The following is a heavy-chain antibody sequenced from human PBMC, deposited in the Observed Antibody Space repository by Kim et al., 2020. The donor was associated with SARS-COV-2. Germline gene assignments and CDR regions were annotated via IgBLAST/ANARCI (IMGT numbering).Heavy chain of an antibody. Sequence: GGSLRLSCAASGFTFSNAWMSWVRQAPGKGLEWVGRIKSKTDGGTTDYAAPVKGRFTISRDDSKNTLYLQMNSLKTEDTAVYYCTTAQIRSYYDFWSGYALHDYWGQGTLVTVSS. CDR3: TTAQIRSYYDFWSGYALHDY. V-gene: IGHV3-15*01. CDR2: IKSKTDGGTT. D-gene: IGHD3-3*01. CDR1: GFTFSNAW. J-gene: IGHJ4*02.